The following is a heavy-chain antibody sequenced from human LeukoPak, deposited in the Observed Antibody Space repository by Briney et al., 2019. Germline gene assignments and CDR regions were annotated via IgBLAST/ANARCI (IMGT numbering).Heavy chain of an antibody. CDR3: ARGSPHYYDSSGDINFDY. J-gene: IGHJ4*02. D-gene: IGHD3-22*01. Sequence: ASVKVSCKASGYTFTSYDINWVRQATGQGLEWMGWMNPNSGNTGYAQKFQGRVTMTRNTSISTAYVELSSLRSEDTAVYYCARGSPHYYDSSGDINFDYWGQGTLVTVSS. V-gene: IGHV1-8*01. CDR1: GYTFTSYD. CDR2: MNPNSGNT.